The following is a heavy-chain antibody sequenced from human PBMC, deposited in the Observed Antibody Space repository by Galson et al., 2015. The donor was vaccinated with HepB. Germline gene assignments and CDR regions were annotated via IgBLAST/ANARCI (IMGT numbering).Heavy chain of an antibody. CDR1: GDSISSGGYF. V-gene: IGHV4-31*03. Sequence: TLSLTCTVSGDSISSGGYFWSWIRQHPGKGLEWIGYISSSGGTYYNPSLKSRLSISMDTSENHFSLTLMSVTAADTAIYYCASSGPHQIIVVPQVFDPWGQGMLVTVSS. CDR3: ASSGPHQIIVVPQVFDP. J-gene: IGHJ5*02. CDR2: ISSSGGT. D-gene: IGHD2-2*01.